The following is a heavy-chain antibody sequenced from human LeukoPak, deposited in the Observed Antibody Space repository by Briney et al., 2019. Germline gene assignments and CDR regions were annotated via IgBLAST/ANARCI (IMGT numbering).Heavy chain of an antibody. CDR3: ATSVWFGELSGFDP. V-gene: IGHV1-24*01. CDR2: FDPEDGET. CDR1: GYTLTELS. Sequence: ASVNVSCKVSGYTLTELSMHWVRQAPGKGLEWMGGFDPEDGETIYAQRFQGRVTMTEDTSTDTAYMELSSLRSEDTAVYYCATSVWFGELSGFDPWGQGTLVTVSS. J-gene: IGHJ5*02. D-gene: IGHD3-10*01.